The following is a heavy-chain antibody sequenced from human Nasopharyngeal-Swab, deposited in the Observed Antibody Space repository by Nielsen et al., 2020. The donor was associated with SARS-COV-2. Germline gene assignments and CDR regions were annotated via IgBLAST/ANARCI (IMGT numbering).Heavy chain of an antibody. D-gene: IGHD3-22*01. CDR2: IWYDGSNK. CDR1: GFTFSNYG. J-gene: IGHJ4*02. V-gene: IGHV3-33*01. CDR3: ARDFAFSDSSGYYHF. Sequence: GGSLRLSCAASGFTFSNYGMRWVRQAPGKGLEWVAVIWYDGSNKYYADSVKGRFTISRDNSKNTLYLQMNSLRAEDTAVYYCARDFAFSDSSGYYHFWGQGTLVTVSS.